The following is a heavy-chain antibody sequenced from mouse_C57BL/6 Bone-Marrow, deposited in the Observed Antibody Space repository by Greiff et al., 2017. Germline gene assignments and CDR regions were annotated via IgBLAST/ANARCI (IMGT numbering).Heavy chain of an antibody. Sequence: EVQLQQSGPELVKPGASVKISCKASGYTFTDYYMNWVKQSPGQSLEWIGDINPNNGGTSYNQKFKGKATLTVDKSSSTAYMELRSLTSEDSAVYYCARKGVTTVVPVAYWGQGTLVTVSA. CDR2: INPNNGGT. CDR3: ARKGVTTVVPVAY. V-gene: IGHV1-26*01. CDR1: GYTFTDYY. D-gene: IGHD1-1*01. J-gene: IGHJ3*01.